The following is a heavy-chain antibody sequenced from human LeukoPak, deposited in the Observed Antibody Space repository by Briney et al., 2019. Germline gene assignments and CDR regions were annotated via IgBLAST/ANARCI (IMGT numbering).Heavy chain of an antibody. V-gene: IGHV4-39*01. CDR1: GDSISTSNSY. J-gene: IGHJ4*02. Sequence: SETLSLTCTVSGDSISTSNSYWGWIRQPPGKGLEWIGSIYYSGSTYYNPSLKSRVTISVDTSKNQFSLKLSSVTAADTAVYYCARLDIVAFWGQGTLVTVSS. CDR2: IYYSGST. CDR3: ARLDIVAF. D-gene: IGHD2-15*01.